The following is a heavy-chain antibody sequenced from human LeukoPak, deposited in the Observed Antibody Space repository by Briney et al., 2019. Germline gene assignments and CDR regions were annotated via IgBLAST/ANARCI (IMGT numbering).Heavy chain of an antibody. CDR2: ISYIGST. D-gene: IGHD3-22*01. Sequence: SETLSLTCTVSGGFFTTHYRSWIRQPPGKGLEWIGYISYIGSTNYNPSLKSRVTISIDTSNNEVSLMLTSVTAADTAVYYCASDSISMNAFDAWGQGTMVTVSS. CDR3: ASDSISMNAFDA. V-gene: IGHV4-59*11. CDR1: GGFFTTHY. J-gene: IGHJ3*01.